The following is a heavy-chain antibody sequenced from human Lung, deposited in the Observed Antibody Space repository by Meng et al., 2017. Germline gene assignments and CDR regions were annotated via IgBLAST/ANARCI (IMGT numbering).Heavy chain of an antibody. Sequence: QVPLQQWGAGLLKPWETLSLTCVVAGGSFSDYYWSWNRQPPGKGLEWIGEINHSGSTNYNPSLESRATISVDTSQNNLSLKLSSVTAADSAVYYCARGPTTMAHDFDYWGQGTLVTVSS. CDR3: ARGPTTMAHDFDY. CDR2: INHSGST. J-gene: IGHJ4*02. D-gene: IGHD4-11*01. CDR1: GGSFSDYY. V-gene: IGHV4-34*01.